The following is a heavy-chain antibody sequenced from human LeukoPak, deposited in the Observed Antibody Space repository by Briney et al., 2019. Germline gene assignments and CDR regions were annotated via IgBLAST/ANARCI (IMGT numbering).Heavy chain of an antibody. CDR2: IYYSGST. V-gene: IGHV4-59*01. D-gene: IGHD2-15*01. Sequence: SETLSLTCTVSGGSISSYYWSWIRQPPGKELQWIGYIYYSGSTNYNPSLKSRVTISVDSSKNQFSLKLSSVTAADTAVYYCARGPILAAALRGDYYGMDVWGQGTTVTVYS. CDR3: ARGPILAAALRGDYYGMDV. J-gene: IGHJ6*02. CDR1: GGSISSYY.